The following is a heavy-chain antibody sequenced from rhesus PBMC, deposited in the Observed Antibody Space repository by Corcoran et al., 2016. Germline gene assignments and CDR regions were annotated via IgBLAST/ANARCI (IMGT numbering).Heavy chain of an antibody. CDR2: IYGRGGGT. D-gene: IGHD4-23*01. CDR1: GGSISDDYY. Sequence: QVQLQESGPGLVKPSETLSLTCAVSGGSISDDYYWSWIRQPPGKGLEWIGYIYGRGGGTNYNPSLQNRFTFSIDPSQNQFSLKLGSVTAADTAVYYCARVGEYSNYFDYWGQGVLVTVSS. V-gene: IGHV4-106*01. J-gene: IGHJ4*01. CDR3: ARVGEYSNYFDY.